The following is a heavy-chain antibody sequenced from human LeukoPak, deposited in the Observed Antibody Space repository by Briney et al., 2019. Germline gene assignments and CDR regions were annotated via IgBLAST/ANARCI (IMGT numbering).Heavy chain of an antibody. D-gene: IGHD5-12*01. CDR3: ARESDIVATGFDY. CDR1: GFTFSSYS. Sequence: GGSLRLSCAASGFTFSSYSMNWVRQAPGKGLEWVSYISSSSSTIYYADSVKGRFTISRDNAKNSLYLQMNSLRAEDTAVYYCARESDIVATGFDYWGQGTLVTVSS. J-gene: IGHJ4*02. CDR2: ISSSSSTI. V-gene: IGHV3-48*01.